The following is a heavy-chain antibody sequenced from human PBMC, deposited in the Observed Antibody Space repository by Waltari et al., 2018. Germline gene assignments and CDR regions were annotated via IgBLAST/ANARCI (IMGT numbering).Heavy chain of an antibody. J-gene: IGHJ6*03. Sequence: EVQLLESGGGLVQPGGSLRLSCAASGFTFSSDAMSWVRQAPGKGLEWVSVIYSGGSSTYYADSVKGRFTISRDNSKNTLYLQMNSLRAEDTAVYYCAKEAAAAMNYYYYYMDVWGKGTTVTVSS. CDR1: GFTFSSDA. V-gene: IGHV3-23*03. D-gene: IGHD2-2*01. CDR2: IYSGGSST. CDR3: AKEAAAAMNYYYYYMDV.